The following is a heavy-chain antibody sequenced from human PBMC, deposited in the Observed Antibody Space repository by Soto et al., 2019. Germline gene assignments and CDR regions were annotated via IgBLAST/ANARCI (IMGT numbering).Heavy chain of an antibody. CDR2: ICPGYSNI. V-gene: IGHV5-51*01. CDR1: GYIFTDHC. Sequence: EVQVVQSGAEVKEPGESLKISCKGSGYIFTDHCIVWLRQLAGKGLEWVGIICPGYSNIIYSPSVQGQVTSSADMSISTADLQWSSVKDSETAVYYCARRDYCRGDCTINLDYCYEMDVWGQGTMVTVSS. J-gene: IGHJ6*02. CDR3: ARRDYCRGDCTINLDYCYEMDV. D-gene: IGHD2-21*02.